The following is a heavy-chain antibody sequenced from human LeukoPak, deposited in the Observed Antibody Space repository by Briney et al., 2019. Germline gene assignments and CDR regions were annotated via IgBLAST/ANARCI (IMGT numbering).Heavy chain of an antibody. Sequence: GGSLRLSCAASGLPFSTFWMNWVRQAPGKRLEWVANINQNGSKEYSVDSLKGRFTISRDNAKNSVYLQMNSLRVEDTGIYYCAGNARGPGDYWGQGTVVTVSS. J-gene: IGHJ4*02. CDR1: GLPFSTFW. CDR2: INQNGSKE. V-gene: IGHV3-7*01. D-gene: IGHD2-2*01. CDR3: AGNARGPGDY.